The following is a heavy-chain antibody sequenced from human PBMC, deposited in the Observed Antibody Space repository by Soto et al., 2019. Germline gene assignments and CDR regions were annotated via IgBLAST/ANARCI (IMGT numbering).Heavy chain of an antibody. CDR3: TRAYGAETGDF. CDR1: GYTFNNYD. CDR2: MNPNSGNT. J-gene: IGHJ4*02. D-gene: IGHD3-10*01. Sequence: ASVKVSCKASGYTFNNYDIHWVRQAPGHGLEWMGWMNPNSGNTGYAQNFRGRVTMTQNTAIGTAYMELSSLRSDDTATYYCTRAYGAETGDFWGQGTRVTV. V-gene: IGHV1-8*02.